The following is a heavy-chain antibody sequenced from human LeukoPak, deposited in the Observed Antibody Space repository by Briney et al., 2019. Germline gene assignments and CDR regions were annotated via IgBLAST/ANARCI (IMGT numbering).Heavy chain of an antibody. CDR3: AKDLEKGLRYFDWLLLPYGMDV. J-gene: IGHJ6*02. Sequence: QSGRSLRISCGASGFSFSSYGMHWVRQAPGKGLEWVAVLSFDGNNKYYAESVKGRFTISRDNSKNTVYLQMNSLRAEDTAVYYCAKDLEKGLRYFDWLLLPYGMDVWGQGTTVSVSS. V-gene: IGHV3-30*18. CDR2: LSFDGNNK. CDR1: GFSFSSYG. D-gene: IGHD3-9*01.